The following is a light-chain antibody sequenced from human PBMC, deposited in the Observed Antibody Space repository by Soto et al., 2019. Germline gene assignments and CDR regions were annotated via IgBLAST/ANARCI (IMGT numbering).Light chain of an antibody. J-gene: IGKJ4*01. Sequence: EIVLTQSPGTLSLSPGLRATLSCRASQSVSDNYLAWYQQKPGQAPRLLISGASGRATGIPDRFSGSGSGTDFTLTVCRLEPEDFALYYCQQYGASPLTFGGGTKVEIK. CDR1: QSVSDNY. CDR3: QQYGASPLT. CDR2: GAS. V-gene: IGKV3-20*01.